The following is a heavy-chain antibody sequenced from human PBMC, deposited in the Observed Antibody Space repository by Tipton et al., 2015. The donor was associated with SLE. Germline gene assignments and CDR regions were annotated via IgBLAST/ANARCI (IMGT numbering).Heavy chain of an antibody. CDR1: GFTFSSYS. V-gene: IGHV3-21*03. CDR3: ASEAMVATALDY. J-gene: IGHJ4*02. CDR2: ISYCSSYI. Sequence: GSLRLSCAASGFTFSSYSMNWVRQAPGKGLEWISSISYCSSYIYYTDSVRGRFTISRDNAKSSLYLQMNSLRAEDTAVYYCASEAMVATALDYWGQGTLVTVSS. D-gene: IGHD5-12*01.